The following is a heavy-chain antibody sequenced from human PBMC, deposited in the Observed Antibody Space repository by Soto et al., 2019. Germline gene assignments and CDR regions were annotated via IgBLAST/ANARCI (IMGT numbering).Heavy chain of an antibody. V-gene: IGHV3-23*01. CDR3: AKDRGSYYGAFDI. J-gene: IGHJ3*02. CDR2: ISGSGGST. Sequence: PAGSLRLSCAASRFTFSSYAMSWVRQAPGKGLEWVSAISGSGGSTYYADSVKGRFTISRDNSKNTLYLQMNSLRAEDTAVYYCAKDRGSYYGAFDIWGQGTMVTVS. D-gene: IGHD1-26*01. CDR1: RFTFSSYA.